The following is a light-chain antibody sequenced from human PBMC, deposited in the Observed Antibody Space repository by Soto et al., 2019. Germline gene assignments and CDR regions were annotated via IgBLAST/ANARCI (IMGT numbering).Light chain of an antibody. J-gene: IGKJ4*01. V-gene: IGKV3-20*01. CDR2: GTS. Sequence: EIVLSQSPGTLSSSPGERITLSCRASHSFSSSLLARYQQKPGQAPRHLIYGTSTRATGIPDRFSGSGSSQDFTLTISRLEHDDFAVYYCQHFGASPPGSFGGGTRVQIQ. CDR3: QHFGASPPGS. CDR1: HSFSSSL.